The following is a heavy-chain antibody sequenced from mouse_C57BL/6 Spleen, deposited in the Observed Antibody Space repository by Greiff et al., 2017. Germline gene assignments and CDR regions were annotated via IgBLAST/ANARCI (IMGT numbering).Heavy chain of an antibody. D-gene: IGHD1-1*01. CDR3: ARPYYYGCFDV. CDR1: GVSLTSYG. J-gene: IGHJ1*03. CDR2: LWSGGST. V-gene: IGHV2-2*01. Sequence: QVQLQQSGPGLVQPSQSLSITCTVSGVSLTSYGVHWVRLSPGKGLEGRGVLWSGGSTDYNAAFISRLSISKDNSKSQVFFKMNSLQADDTAIYYCARPYYYGCFDVWGTGTTVTVSS.